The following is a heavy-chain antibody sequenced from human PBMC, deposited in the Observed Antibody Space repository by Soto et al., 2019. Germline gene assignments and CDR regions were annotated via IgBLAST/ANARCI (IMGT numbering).Heavy chain of an antibody. J-gene: IGHJ5*02. CDR2: IDWDDGK. CDR3: ARITQGDYFWFDP. D-gene: IGHD4-17*01. CDR1: GFSLTTSGMC. V-gene: IGHV2-70*01. Sequence: SGPTLVNPTQTLTLTCSFSGFSLTTSGMCVGWIRQPPGKALEWLALIDWDDGKFYSPSLKTRLTISKDTSKNQVVLTMTNMDPVDTATYFCARITQGDYFWFDPWGPGTLVTVSS.